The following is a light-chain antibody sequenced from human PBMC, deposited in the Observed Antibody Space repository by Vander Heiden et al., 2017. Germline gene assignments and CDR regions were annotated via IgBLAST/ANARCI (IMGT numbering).Light chain of an antibody. CDR3: QHIRT. CDR2: CAS. V-gene: IGKV4-1*01. Sequence: DIVMTQSPDSLAVSLGERATINCKSSQSVLYSSNNKNYLAWYQQKPGQPPKLLIYCASTRESGVPDRSNGSGSGTDFTLTISSLKAEDVAGDDGQHIRTFGQGTKVEIK. CDR1: QSVLYSSNNKNY. J-gene: IGKJ1*01.